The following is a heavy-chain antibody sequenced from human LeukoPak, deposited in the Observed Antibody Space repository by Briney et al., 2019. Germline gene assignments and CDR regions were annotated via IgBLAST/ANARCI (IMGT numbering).Heavy chain of an antibody. D-gene: IGHD4-17*01. CDR3: ARDYYGDSYFDS. CDR1: GFTFSSYA. J-gene: IGHJ4*02. V-gene: IGHV3-23*01. Sequence: PGGSLRLSCAASGFTFSSYAMSWVRQAPGKGLEWVSAISGSGGSTYYADSVKGRFTISRDNAKNSLYLQMNSLRAEDTALYYCARDYYGDSYFDSWGQGTLVTVSS. CDR2: ISGSGGST.